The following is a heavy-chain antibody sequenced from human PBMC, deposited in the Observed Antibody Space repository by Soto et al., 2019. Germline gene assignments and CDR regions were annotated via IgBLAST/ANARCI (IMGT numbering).Heavy chain of an antibody. CDR1: GFTFSSYE. CDR2: ISSSGSTI. Sequence: GGSLRLSCAASGFTFSSYEMNWVRQAPGKGLEWVTYISSSGSTIYYADSVKGRFTISRDNAKNSLYLQMNSLRAEDTAVYYCASDGPVAGVYSYYGMDVWGQGTTVTVSS. J-gene: IGHJ6*02. CDR3: ASDGPVAGVYSYYGMDV. V-gene: IGHV3-48*03. D-gene: IGHD6-19*01.